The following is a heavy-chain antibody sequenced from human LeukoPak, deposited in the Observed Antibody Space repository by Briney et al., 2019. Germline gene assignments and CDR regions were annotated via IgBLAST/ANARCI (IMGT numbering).Heavy chain of an antibody. Sequence: ASVKVSCKASGYTFTNYGISWVRQPPGQGLEWMGWISAYNGNTNYAQNVQGRVTMTRDTSTSTAYMELRSLRSDDTAVYYCARLTGAAAGHPGNWFDPWGQGTLVTVSS. D-gene: IGHD6-13*01. CDR1: GYTFTNYG. V-gene: IGHV1-18*01. CDR2: ISAYNGNT. J-gene: IGHJ5*02. CDR3: ARLTGAAAGHPGNWFDP.